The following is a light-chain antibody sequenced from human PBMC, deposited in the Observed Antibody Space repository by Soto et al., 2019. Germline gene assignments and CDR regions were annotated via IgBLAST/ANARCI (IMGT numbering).Light chain of an antibody. CDR3: QQYMSYYSWT. CDR2: KVS. Sequence: DIQMTQSPSTLSASVGDRVTITCRASQSLNDWLAWYQQKPGNAPKLLINKVSNFESGVPSRFSGSGSGTEFTLTISSLQPDDFATYYCQQYMSYYSWTFGQGTKVEIK. V-gene: IGKV1-5*03. CDR1: QSLNDW. J-gene: IGKJ1*01.